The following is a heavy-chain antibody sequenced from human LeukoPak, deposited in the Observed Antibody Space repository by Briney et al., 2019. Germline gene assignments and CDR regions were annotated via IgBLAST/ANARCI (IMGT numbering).Heavy chain of an antibody. CDR2: IIPIFGTA. D-gene: IGHD5-24*01. Sequence: SVKVSCKASGGTFSSYAISWARQAPGQGLEWMGGIIPIFGTANYAQKFQGRVTITADESTSTAYMELSSLRSEDMAVYYCARDRRAGGYNTGPDYWGQGTLVTVSS. CDR1: GGTFSSYA. V-gene: IGHV1-69*01. CDR3: ARDRRAGGYNTGPDY. J-gene: IGHJ4*02.